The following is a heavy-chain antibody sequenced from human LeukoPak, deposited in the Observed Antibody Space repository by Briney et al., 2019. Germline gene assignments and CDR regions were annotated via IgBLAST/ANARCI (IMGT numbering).Heavy chain of an antibody. V-gene: IGHV3-23*01. CDR2: ISGSGGST. J-gene: IGHJ3*02. CDR3: AKDVDLWQQLVAAFDI. CDR1: GFTFSSYA. D-gene: IGHD6-13*01. Sequence: PGGSLRLSCAASGFTFSSYAMSWVRQAPGKGLEWVSAISGSGGSTYYADSVKGRFTISRDNSKNTLYLQMNSLRAEDTAVYYCAKDVDLWQQLVAAFDIWGQGTMVTVSS.